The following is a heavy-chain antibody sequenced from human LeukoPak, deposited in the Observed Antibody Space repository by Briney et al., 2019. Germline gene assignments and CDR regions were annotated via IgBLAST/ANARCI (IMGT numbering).Heavy chain of an antibody. Sequence: SETLSLTCAVYGGSFSGYYWSWIRQPPGKGLEWIGEINHSGSTNYNPSLKSRVTISVDTSKNQFSLKLSSVTAADTAVYYCARGRYCSSTNCYIAYYYYMDVWGKGTTVTVSS. V-gene: IGHV4-34*01. CDR1: GGSFSGYY. D-gene: IGHD2-2*02. CDR3: ARGRYCSSTNCYIAYYYYMDV. CDR2: INHSGST. J-gene: IGHJ6*03.